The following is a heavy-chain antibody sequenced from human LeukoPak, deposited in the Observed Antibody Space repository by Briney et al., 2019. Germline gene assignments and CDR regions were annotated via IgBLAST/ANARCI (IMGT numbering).Heavy chain of an antibody. D-gene: IGHD3-3*01. CDR1: GFTFSSYA. V-gene: IGHV3-30-3*01. J-gene: IGHJ4*02. CDR3: AKGATIFGVVIIM. CDR2: ISYDGSNK. Sequence: GGSLRLSCAASGFTFSSYAMHWVRQAPGKGLEWVAVISYDGSNKYYADSVKGRFTISRDNSKNTLYLQMNSLRAEDMAVYYCAKGATIFGVVIIMWGQGTLVTVSS.